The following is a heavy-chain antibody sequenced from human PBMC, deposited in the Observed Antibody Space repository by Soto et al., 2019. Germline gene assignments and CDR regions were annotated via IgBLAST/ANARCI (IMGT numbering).Heavy chain of an antibody. Sequence: SETLSLTCAVSSGSISSSNCWRWVRQPPGKGLEWIGEIYHSGSTNYNPSLKSRVTISVDKSKNQFSLKLSSVTAADTAVYYCARATGYSSGWYVCDYWGQGTLVTVSS. CDR1: SGSISSSNC. CDR2: IYHSGST. V-gene: IGHV4-4*02. J-gene: IGHJ4*02. CDR3: ARATGYSSGWYVCDY. D-gene: IGHD6-19*01.